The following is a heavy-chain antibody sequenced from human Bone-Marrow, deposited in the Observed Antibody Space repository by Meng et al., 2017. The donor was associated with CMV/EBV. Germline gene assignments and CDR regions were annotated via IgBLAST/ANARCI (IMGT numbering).Heavy chain of an antibody. CDR3: ARGPRRTAARPDSKPTPMDV. CDR2: ISSSSSYI. V-gene: IGHV3-21*01. Sequence: GESLKISCAASGFTFSSYSMNWVRQAPGKGLEWVSSISSSSSYIYYADSVKGRLTISRDNAKSSLYLQMNSLRAEDTAVYYCARGPRRTAARPDSKPTPMDVWGQGTTVTVSS. D-gene: IGHD6-6*01. CDR1: GFTFSSYS. J-gene: IGHJ6*02.